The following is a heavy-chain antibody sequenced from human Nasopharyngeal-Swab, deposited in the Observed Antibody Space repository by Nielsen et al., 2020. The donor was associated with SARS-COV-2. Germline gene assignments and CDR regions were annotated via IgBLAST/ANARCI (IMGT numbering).Heavy chain of an antibody. Sequence: SETLSLTCTVSGGSIRSYYWSWIRQPPGKGLEWIGYIYYSGTTNYNPSLKSRVTISVDTSKNQFSLKLRSVSAADTAVYYCARDIGYSSSPYFDYWGQGTLVTVSS. CDR2: IYYSGTT. CDR3: ARDIGYSSSPYFDY. V-gene: IGHV4-59*01. CDR1: GGSIRSYY. J-gene: IGHJ4*02. D-gene: IGHD6-13*01.